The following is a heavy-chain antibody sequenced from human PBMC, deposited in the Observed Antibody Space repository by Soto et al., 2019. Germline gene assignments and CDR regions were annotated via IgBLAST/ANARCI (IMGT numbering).Heavy chain of an antibody. CDR2: IWYDGSNK. D-gene: IGHD2-15*01. J-gene: IGHJ6*02. CDR1: GFTFSSYG. V-gene: IGHV3-33*01. Sequence: VGSLRLSCAASGFTFSSYGMHWVRQAPGKGLEWVAVIWYDGSNKYYADSVKGRFTISRDNSKNTLYLQMNSLRAEDTAVYYCARDRIETYYYYGMDVWGQGTTVTVSS. CDR3: ARDRIETYYYYGMDV.